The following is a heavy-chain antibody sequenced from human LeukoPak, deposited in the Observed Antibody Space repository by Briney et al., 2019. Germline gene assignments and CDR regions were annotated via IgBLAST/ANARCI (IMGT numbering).Heavy chain of an antibody. J-gene: IGHJ6*02. D-gene: IGHD2-2*02. Sequence: PSETLSLTCAVYGGSFSGYYWSGIRQPPGKGLEWSGEINHSGSTNYNPSLNSRVTISVDTSKNQFSLKLSSVTAADTAVYYCARGRYCSSTSCYTYYYYYGMDVWGQGTTVTVSS. CDR3: ARGRYCSSTSCYTYYYYYGMDV. V-gene: IGHV4-34*01. CDR2: INHSGST. CDR1: GGSFSGYY.